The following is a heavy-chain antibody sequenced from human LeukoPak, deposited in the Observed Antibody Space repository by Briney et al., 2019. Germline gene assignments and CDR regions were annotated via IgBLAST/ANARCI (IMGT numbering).Heavy chain of an antibody. CDR2: ISSSSSYI. Sequence: GGSLRLSCAASGFAVSSNYMSWVRQAPGKGLEWVSSISSSSSYIYYADSVKGRFTISRDNAKNSLYLQMNSLRAEDTAVYYCARDPQPRGYWGQGTLVTVSS. D-gene: IGHD6-13*01. CDR1: GFAVSSNY. CDR3: ARDPQPRGY. J-gene: IGHJ4*02. V-gene: IGHV3-21*01.